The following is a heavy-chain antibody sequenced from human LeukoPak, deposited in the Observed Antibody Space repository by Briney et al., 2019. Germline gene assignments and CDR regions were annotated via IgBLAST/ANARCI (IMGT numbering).Heavy chain of an antibody. CDR2: MNPLDSGT. Sequence: GESLKISCRGSGYNFATYWIGWVRQMPGKGLEWIGLMNPLDSGTRYSPSFQGQVTMSADKSISTAYLQWSGLKASDTATYYCARPSNSGNYFNAFDMWGQGTMVTVSS. D-gene: IGHD3-10*01. CDR3: ARPSNSGNYFNAFDM. CDR1: GYNFATYW. V-gene: IGHV5-51*01. J-gene: IGHJ3*02.